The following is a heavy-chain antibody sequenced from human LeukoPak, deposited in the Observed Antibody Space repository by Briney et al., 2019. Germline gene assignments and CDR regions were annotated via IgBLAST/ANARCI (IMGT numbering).Heavy chain of an antibody. V-gene: IGHV1-24*01. D-gene: IGHD3-22*01. CDR2: FDPEDGET. J-gene: IGHJ3*02. CDR3: ATARLDHDYDSSAFDDAFDI. Sequence: ASVKVSCKFSGYTLSELSMHWVRQAPGKGLEWMGRFDPEDGETMYAQKFQGRVTMTEDTSTDTAYMELSSLTSEDTAVYYCATARLDHDYDSSAFDDAFDIWGQGTVVTVSS. CDR1: GYTLSELS.